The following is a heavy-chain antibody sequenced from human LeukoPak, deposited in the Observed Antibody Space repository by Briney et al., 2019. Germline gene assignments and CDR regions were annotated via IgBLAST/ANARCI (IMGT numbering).Heavy chain of an antibody. CDR2: INPNSGGT. Sequence: ASVKVSCKASGYTFTSYDINWVRQATGQGLEWMGWINPNSGGTKYAQKFQGRVTMTRDTSISTAYMELSRLRSDDTAVYYCARDSSGWYMYWGQGTLVTVSS. J-gene: IGHJ4*02. CDR3: ARDSSGWYMY. CDR1: GYTFTSYD. V-gene: IGHV1-2*02. D-gene: IGHD6-19*01.